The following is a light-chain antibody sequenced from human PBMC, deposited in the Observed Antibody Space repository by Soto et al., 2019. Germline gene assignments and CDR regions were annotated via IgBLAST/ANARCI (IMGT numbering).Light chain of an antibody. CDR2: DAS. J-gene: IGKJ5*01. CDR3: QQFYDLPIT. V-gene: IGKV1D-13*01. CDR1: QGIGSA. Sequence: AIQLTQSPSSLSASVGGRVSITCRASQGIGSALAWYQLKPGAAPALLIYDASTLESGVPSRFSGSRSGADFTLTISSLQPEDFATYYCQQFYDLPITFGQGTRLEIK.